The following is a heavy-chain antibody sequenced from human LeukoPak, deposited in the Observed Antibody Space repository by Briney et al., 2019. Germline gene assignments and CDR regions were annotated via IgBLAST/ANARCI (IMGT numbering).Heavy chain of an antibody. Sequence: ASVKVSCKASGYTFTSYYMHWVRQAPGQGLEWMGIINPSGGSTSYAQKFQGRVTMTRDMSTSTVCMELSSLRSEDTAVYYCAAGIDSSGHRDYYYYYMDVWGKGTTVTVSS. D-gene: IGHD3-22*01. V-gene: IGHV1-46*01. CDR2: INPSGGST. J-gene: IGHJ6*03. CDR3: AAGIDSSGHRDYYYYYMDV. CDR1: GYTFTSYY.